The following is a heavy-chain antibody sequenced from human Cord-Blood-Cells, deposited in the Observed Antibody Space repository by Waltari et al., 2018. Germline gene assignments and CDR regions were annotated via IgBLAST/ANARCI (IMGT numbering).Heavy chain of an antibody. J-gene: IGHJ3*02. Sequence: QVQLQQWGAGLLKPSETLSLTCAVYGGSFSGYYWSWIRQPPGKGLEWIGEINHSGSTNYNTSLKGRVTISVDTSKNQFSLKLSSVTAADTAVYYCARFSGVTIFGVVIMSDAFDIWGQGTMVTVSS. D-gene: IGHD3-3*01. CDR1: GGSFSGYY. V-gene: IGHV4-34*01. CDR2: INHSGST. CDR3: ARFSGVTIFGVVIMSDAFDI.